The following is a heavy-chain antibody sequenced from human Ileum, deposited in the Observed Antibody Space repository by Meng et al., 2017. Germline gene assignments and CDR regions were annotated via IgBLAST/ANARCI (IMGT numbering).Heavy chain of an antibody. Sequence: QVQLQESGPGLVKPSQTLSLTCTVSGGSISSGGYYWSWIRQHPGKGLEWIGYIYYSGSTYYNPSLKSLVTISVDTSKNQFSLKLSSVTAADTAVYYCARVSYDILTGYWNIDYWGQGTLVTVSS. V-gene: IGHV4-31*01. CDR2: IYYSGST. CDR1: GGSISSGGYY. J-gene: IGHJ4*02. D-gene: IGHD3-9*01. CDR3: ARVSYDILTGYWNIDY.